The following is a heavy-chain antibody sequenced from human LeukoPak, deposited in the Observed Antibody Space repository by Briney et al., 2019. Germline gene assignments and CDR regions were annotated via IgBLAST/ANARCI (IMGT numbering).Heavy chain of an antibody. D-gene: IGHD5-24*01. CDR3: ARHGFRGDGYNWAANWFDP. J-gene: IGHJ5*02. V-gene: IGHV4-39*01. CDR1: GDSTSNINYY. Sequence: SETLSLTCTVSGDSTSNINYYWGWIRQPPGKGLEWIGSIYYSGSTYYNPSLKSRVTISVDTSKNQFSLKLSSVTAADTAVYYCARHGFRGDGYNWAANWFDPWGQGTLVTVSS. CDR2: IYYSGST.